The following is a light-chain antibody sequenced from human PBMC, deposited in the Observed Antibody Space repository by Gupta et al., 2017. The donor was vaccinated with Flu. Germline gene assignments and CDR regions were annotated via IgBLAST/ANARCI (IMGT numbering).Light chain of an antibody. Sequence: EIVMTQSPATLSVSPGEGATLSCRASQSIGNNLAWYQQKPGQAPRLLIYDTSTRATGIPAKFSGSGSGTEFTLTISSLQSEDFAVYYCQEYSRWPTWTFGQGTKVEIK. CDR3: QEYSRWPTWT. CDR2: DTS. CDR1: QSIGNN. V-gene: IGKV3-15*01. J-gene: IGKJ1*01.